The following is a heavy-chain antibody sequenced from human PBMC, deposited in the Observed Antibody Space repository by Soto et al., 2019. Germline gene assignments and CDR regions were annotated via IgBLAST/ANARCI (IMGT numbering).Heavy chain of an antibody. V-gene: IGHV1-3*04. CDR2: INTGNGDT. Sequence: QVQLVQSGAEVKKPGASVKVSCKASGYTFTHYSMHWVRQAPGQRLEWMGWINTGNGDTKYSQNFQDRVTITRDTSASTAYMELSGLRSEDTAVYYCARPLRSYGLGIPLSWGQGTLVTVSS. J-gene: IGHJ5*02. CDR3: ARPLRSYGLGIPLS. CDR1: GYTFTHYS. D-gene: IGHD3-10*01.